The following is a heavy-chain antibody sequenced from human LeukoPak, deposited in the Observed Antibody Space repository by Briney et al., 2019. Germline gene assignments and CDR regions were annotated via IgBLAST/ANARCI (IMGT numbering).Heavy chain of an antibody. J-gene: IGHJ4*02. CDR1: GGSISSYY. D-gene: IGHD3-22*01. Sequence: SETLSLTCTVSGGSISSYYWSWIRQPPGKGLEWIGYIYYSGSSYYNPSLKSRVTMSIDTSKNQFSLKLSSVTAADTAVYYCARYYYDSSGHGTFDYWGQGALVTVSS. V-gene: IGHV4-59*08. CDR3: ARYYYDSSGHGTFDY. CDR2: IYYSGSS.